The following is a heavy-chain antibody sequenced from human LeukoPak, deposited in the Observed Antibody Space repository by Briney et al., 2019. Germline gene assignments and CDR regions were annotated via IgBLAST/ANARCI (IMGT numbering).Heavy chain of an antibody. D-gene: IGHD6-19*01. J-gene: IGHJ4*02. CDR1: GYIFSSYS. CDR2: SSTYNGNT. Sequence: GASVKVSCKTSGYIFSSYSITWVRQAPGQGLEWMGWSSTYNGNTNYALNLQGRVTMTTDTSTSTAYMDLRSLRSDDTAVYYCARVTVGGWGFDYWGQGTLVTVSS. V-gene: IGHV1-18*01. CDR3: ARVTVGGWGFDY.